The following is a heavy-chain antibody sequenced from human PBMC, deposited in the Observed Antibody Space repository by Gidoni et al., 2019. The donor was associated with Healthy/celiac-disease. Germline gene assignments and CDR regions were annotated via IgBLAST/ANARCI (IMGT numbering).Heavy chain of an antibody. CDR2: IYYSGST. CDR1: GGPISSGGYY. V-gene: IGHV4-31*03. J-gene: IGHJ5*02. Sequence: QVQLQESGPGLVKPSQDLSLASNVPGGPISSGGYYWNWIRQHPGKGLEWIGYIYYSGSTYYNPSLKSRVTISVDTSKNQFSLKLSSVTAADTAVYYCARAPGFGELFDPSRVDQYWFDPWGQGTLVTVSS. D-gene: IGHD3-10*01. CDR3: ARAPGFGELFDPSRVDQYWFDP.